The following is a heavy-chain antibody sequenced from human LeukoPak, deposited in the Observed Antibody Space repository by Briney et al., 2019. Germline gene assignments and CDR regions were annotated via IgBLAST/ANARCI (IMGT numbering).Heavy chain of an antibody. CDR3: ARVGSSDY. D-gene: IGHD6-6*01. CDR1: GFTFSSYS. V-gene: IGHV3-21*01. CDR2: ISNSSSYI. Sequence: GGSLRLSCAASGFTFSSYSMNWVRQAPGKRLEWVSSISNSSSYIYYADSVKGRFTISRDNAKNSLYLQMNSLRAEDTAVYYCARVGSSDYWGQGTLVTVSS. J-gene: IGHJ4*02.